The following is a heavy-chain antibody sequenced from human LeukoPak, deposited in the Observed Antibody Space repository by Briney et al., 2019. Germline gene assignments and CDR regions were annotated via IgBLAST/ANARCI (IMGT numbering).Heavy chain of an antibody. CDR1: GYSISSGYY. D-gene: IGHD2-15*01. J-gene: IGHJ5*02. CDR2: IYHSGST. V-gene: IGHV4-38-2*02. Sequence: SETLSLTCTVSGYSISSGYYWGWIRQPPGKGLEWIGSIYHSGSTYYNPSLKSRVTISVDTSKNQFSLKLSSVTAADTAVYYCARDHGGPWGQGTLVTVSS. CDR3: ARDHGGP.